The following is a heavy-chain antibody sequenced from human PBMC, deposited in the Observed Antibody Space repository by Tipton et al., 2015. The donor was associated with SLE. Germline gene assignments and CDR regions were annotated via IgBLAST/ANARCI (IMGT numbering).Heavy chain of an antibody. Sequence: QSGPEVKNSGEPLKISCEGPGYSFTNYWISWVRQMPGKGLEWMGRIDPSDSYTNYSPSFQGHVTISADKSISTAYLQWSSLKASDTAMYYCARPSYYYDSSGYPDWFDPWGQGTLVTVSS. CDR3: ARPSYYYDSSGYPDWFDP. V-gene: IGHV5-10-1*01. CDR2: IDPSDSYT. D-gene: IGHD3-22*01. CDR1: GYSFTNYW. J-gene: IGHJ5*02.